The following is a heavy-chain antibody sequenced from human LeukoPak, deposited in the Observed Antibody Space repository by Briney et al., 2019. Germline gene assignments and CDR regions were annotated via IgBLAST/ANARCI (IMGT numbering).Heavy chain of an antibody. V-gene: IGHV3-23*01. D-gene: IGHD1-26*01. CDR1: GFTFSNYA. CDR2: ISGSGDNT. J-gene: IGHJ4*02. Sequence: GGSLRLSCAASGFTFSNYAMSWLRQAPGKGLEWVSSISGSGDNTYYADSVKGRCTISRDNFKNTLYVQMNSLKAEDTAVYYCTKDLALYTGPYSGSFYSPIDCWGQGTLVTVSS. CDR3: TKDLALYTGPYSGSFYSPIDC.